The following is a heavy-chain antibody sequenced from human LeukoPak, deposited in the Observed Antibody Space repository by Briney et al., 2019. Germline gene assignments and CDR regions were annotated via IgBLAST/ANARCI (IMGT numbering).Heavy chain of an antibody. J-gene: IGHJ4*02. Sequence: GGSLRLSCAASGFTFSSYWMHWVRHAPGKGLVWVSRIKSDGSSTSYADSVKGRFTISRDNAKNTLYPQMNSLRGEDTAVYYCARDRRDGYEGPIDYWGQGTLVTVSS. D-gene: IGHD5-24*01. CDR3: ARDRRDGYEGPIDY. CDR2: IKSDGSST. V-gene: IGHV3-74*01. CDR1: GFTFSSYW.